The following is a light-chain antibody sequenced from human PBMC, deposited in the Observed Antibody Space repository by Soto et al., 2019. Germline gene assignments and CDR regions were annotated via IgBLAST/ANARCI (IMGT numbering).Light chain of an antibody. CDR3: QQRSNWLFT. Sequence: EIVLTQSPASLSLSPGERDTLSCRASQRVSSYLAWYQQKPGQAPRLLIYDASNRATGIPARFSGSGSGTDFTLTISSLEPEDFAVYYCQQRSNWLFTFGGGTKVEIK. CDR2: DAS. V-gene: IGKV3-11*01. CDR1: QRVSSY. J-gene: IGKJ4*01.